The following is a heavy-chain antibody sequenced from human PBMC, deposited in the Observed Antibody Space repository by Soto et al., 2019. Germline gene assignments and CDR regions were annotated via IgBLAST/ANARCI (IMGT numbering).Heavy chain of an antibody. CDR2: INAYNGNT. CDR3: AMVDVYVTPSPQDV. V-gene: IGHV1-18*01. CDR1: GYSFTRYG. J-gene: IGHJ6*02. D-gene: IGHD3-16*01. Sequence: ASVQVSCNASGYSFTRYGLGWARQAPGQGLEWMGWINAYNGNTNYAQNLQGRLTLTTDTSTTTAYMELRSLRSNDTAIYYCAMVDVYVTPSPQDVWGQGTTVTVSS.